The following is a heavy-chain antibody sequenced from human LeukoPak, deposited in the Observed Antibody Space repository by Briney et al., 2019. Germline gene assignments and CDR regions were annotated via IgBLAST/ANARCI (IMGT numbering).Heavy chain of an antibody. Sequence: SVKVSCKASGGTFSSYAISWVRQAPGQGLEWMGRIIPILGIANYAQKFQGRVTITADKSTSTAYMELSSLRSEDTAVYYCARDYQLDGMDVWGQGTTVTVSS. CDR1: GGTFSSYA. D-gene: IGHD2-2*01. CDR2: IIPILGIA. J-gene: IGHJ6*02. CDR3: ARDYQLDGMDV. V-gene: IGHV1-69*04.